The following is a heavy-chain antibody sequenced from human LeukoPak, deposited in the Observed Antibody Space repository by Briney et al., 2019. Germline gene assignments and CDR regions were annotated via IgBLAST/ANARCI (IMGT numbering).Heavy chain of an antibody. V-gene: IGHV4-4*07. D-gene: IGHD3-10*01. Sequence: SETLSLTCTFSGGSISSYYWTWIRRPAGKGPEWIGRIHSSGSTKYNPSLKSRVTMSVDTSKNQFSLKLSSVTAADTAVYYCARDEYYYGSGSYGFDYWGQGTLVTVSS. CDR1: GGSISSYY. J-gene: IGHJ4*02. CDR3: ARDEYYYGSGSYGFDY. CDR2: IHSSGST.